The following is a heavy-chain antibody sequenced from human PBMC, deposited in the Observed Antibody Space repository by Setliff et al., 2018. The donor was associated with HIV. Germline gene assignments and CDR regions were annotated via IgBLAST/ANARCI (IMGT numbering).Heavy chain of an antibody. D-gene: IGHD4-4*01. CDR2: ISVKNGNT. CDR3: ATDDYNGDSFDN. J-gene: IGHJ4*02. Sequence: ASVKVSCKASGYTFTGWYMHWVRQAPGQGLEWMGWISVKNGNTNYAQKFQGRVTMTTDTSTSTAYMEVSNLRSDDTAVYYCATDDYNGDSFDNWGQGTLVTVS. CDR1: GYTFTGWY. V-gene: IGHV1-18*01.